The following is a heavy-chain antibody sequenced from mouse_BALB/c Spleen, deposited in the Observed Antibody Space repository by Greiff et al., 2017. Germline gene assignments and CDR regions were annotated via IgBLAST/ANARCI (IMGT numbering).Heavy chain of an antibody. D-gene: IGHD2-10*02. CDR2: ISDGGSYT. J-gene: IGHJ3*01. V-gene: IGHV5-4*02. Sequence: EVKLVESGGGLVKPGGSLKLSCAASGFTFSDYYMYWVRQTPEKRLEWVATISDGGSYTYYPDSVKGRFTISRDNAKNNLYLQMSSLKSEDTAIYYCARAEYGNQAFAYWGQGTLVTVSA. CDR3: ARAEYGNQAFAY. CDR1: GFTFSDYY.